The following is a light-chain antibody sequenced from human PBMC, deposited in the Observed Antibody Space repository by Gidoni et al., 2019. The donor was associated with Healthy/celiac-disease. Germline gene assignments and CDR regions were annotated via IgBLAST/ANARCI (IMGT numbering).Light chain of an antibody. CDR1: QTISINF. V-gene: IGKV3-20*01. Sequence: EIVLTQSPGTLSLSPGERATLSCRASQTISINFLAWYQQKPGQAPRLLVYGASNRATGIPDRFSASESATDFTLTISRVEPEDLAVYYCQQYAASPPITFGQGTRLEIK. J-gene: IGKJ5*01. CDR3: QQYAASPPIT. CDR2: GAS.